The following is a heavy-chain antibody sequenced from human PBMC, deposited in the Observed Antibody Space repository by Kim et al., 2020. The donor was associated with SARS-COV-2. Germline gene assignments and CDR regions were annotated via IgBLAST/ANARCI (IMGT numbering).Heavy chain of an antibody. Sequence: GGSLRLSCAASGFTFSSYGMHWVRQAPGKGLEWVAVISYDGSNKYYADSVKGRFTISRDNSKNTLYLQMNSLRAEDTAVYYCAVDRWRSSWYGRVDYWG. V-gene: IGHV3-30*03. CDR2: ISYDGSNK. D-gene: IGHD6-13*01. J-gene: IGHJ4*01. CDR1: GFTFSSYG. CDR3: AVDRWRSSWYGRVDY.